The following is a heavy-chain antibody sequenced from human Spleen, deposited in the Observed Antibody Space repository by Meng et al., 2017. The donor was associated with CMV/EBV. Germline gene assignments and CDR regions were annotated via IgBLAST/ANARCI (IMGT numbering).Heavy chain of an antibody. CDR3: ARRAIAVAGGFDY. Sequence: QVQVVGAGGGLVKPGGSLRLSCAASGFTFSDYYMSWIRQAPGKGLEWVSYISSSSSYTNYADSVKGRFTISRDNAKNSLYLQMNSLRAEDTAVYYCARRAIAVAGGFDYWGQGTLVTVSS. V-gene: IGHV3-11*06. J-gene: IGHJ4*02. CDR1: GFTFSDYY. CDR2: ISSSSSYT. D-gene: IGHD6-19*01.